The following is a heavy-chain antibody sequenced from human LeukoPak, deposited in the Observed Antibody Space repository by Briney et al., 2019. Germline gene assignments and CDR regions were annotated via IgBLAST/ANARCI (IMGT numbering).Heavy chain of an antibody. CDR1: GFTFSSYA. J-gene: IGHJ4*02. CDR2: ISYDGSNK. D-gene: IGHD1-1*01. Sequence: GRSLRLSCAASGFTFSSYAMYWVRQAPGKGLEWVAVISYDGSNKYYADSVKGRFTISRDNSKNTLYLQMNSLRAEDTAVYYCARQPSGTVYFDYWGQGALVTVSS. V-gene: IGHV3-30-3*01. CDR3: ARQPSGTVYFDY.